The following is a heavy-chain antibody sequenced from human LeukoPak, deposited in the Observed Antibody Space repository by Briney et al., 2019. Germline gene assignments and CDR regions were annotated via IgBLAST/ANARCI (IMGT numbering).Heavy chain of an antibody. D-gene: IGHD3-22*01. CDR3: TTDRYYDNSELQFQH. V-gene: IGHV3-15*01. CDR2: IKRETDGGTI. CDR1: GFTFSSYA. J-gene: IGHJ1*01. Sequence: GGSLRLSCAASGFTFSSYAMSWVRQAPGKGLEWLGRIKRETDGGTIDYAAPVKGRFTISRDDSRNTLYLQMDSLKIEDTAVYYCTTDRYYDNSELQFQHWGQGTLVTVSS.